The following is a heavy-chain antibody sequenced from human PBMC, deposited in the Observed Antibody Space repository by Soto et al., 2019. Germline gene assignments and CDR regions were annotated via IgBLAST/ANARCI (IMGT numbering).Heavy chain of an antibody. J-gene: IGHJ4*02. D-gene: IGHD6-13*01. CDR3: ARGGIAAAAPPDY. CDR1: GGSISSGGYY. V-gene: IGHV4-31*03. Sequence: QVQLQESGPGLVKPSQTLSLTCTVSGGSISSGGYYWSWIRQHPGKGLEWIGYIYYSGSTYYNPSLKSRVTISVDTSKNQFSLKLSSVTTADTAVYYCARGGIAAAAPPDYWGQGTLVTVSS. CDR2: IYYSGST.